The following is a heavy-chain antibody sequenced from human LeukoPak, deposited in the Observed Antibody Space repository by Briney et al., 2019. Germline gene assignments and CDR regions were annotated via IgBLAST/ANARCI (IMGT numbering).Heavy chain of an antibody. Sequence: SETLSLTCTVSGGSISSYYWSWIRQPPGKGLEWIGYIYYSGSTNYNPSLKSRVTISVDTSKNQFSLKLSSVTAADTAVYYCARRPGSSDYDPWFDPWGQGTLVTVSS. V-gene: IGHV4-59*01. D-gene: IGHD3-22*01. CDR2: IYYSGST. CDR1: GGSISSYY. J-gene: IGHJ5*02. CDR3: ARRPGSSDYDPWFDP.